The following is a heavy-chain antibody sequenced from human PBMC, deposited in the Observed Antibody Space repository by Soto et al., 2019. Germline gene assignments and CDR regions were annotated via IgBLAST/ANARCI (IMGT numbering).Heavy chain of an antibody. Sequence: EVQLVESGGDLVQPGGSLRLSCAASGFSFSTSWMTWVRQAPGRGLEWVANIRKDGSVVHYVDCVKGRCTISKDNAKNSLYLQMSSLRGEDTAVYFCARDVSPADGALLFDAFDIWGQGTVVTVSS. V-gene: IGHV3-7*01. CDR3: ARDVSPADGALLFDAFDI. CDR1: GFSFSTSW. CDR2: IRKDGSVV. J-gene: IGHJ3*02. D-gene: IGHD2-2*01.